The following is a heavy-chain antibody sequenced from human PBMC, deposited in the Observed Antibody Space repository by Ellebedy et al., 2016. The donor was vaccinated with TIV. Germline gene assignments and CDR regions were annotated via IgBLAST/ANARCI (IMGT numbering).Heavy chain of an antibody. CDR2: IWYDGSHD. V-gene: IGHV3-33*01. J-gene: IGHJ4*02. CDR1: GFTFSTYA. CDR3: ARGGDYYGSGSWNDY. D-gene: IGHD3-10*01. Sequence: GESLKIFCAASGFTFSTYAMHWVRQAPGKGLEWVAVIWYDGSHDYYADSVKGRFTVSRDNPNNALYLQMKSLRADDTAVYYCARGGDYYGSGSWNDYWGQGTLVTVSS.